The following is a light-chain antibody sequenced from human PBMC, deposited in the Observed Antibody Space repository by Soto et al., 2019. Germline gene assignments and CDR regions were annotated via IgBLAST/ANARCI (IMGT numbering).Light chain of an antibody. CDR1: QSLLDSDGKTF. Sequence: DIVMTQTPLSLSVTPGQPASISCKSSQSLLDSDGKTFLYWYVHKPGHPPQLLIYEVSNRFAGVPDRFSGSVSETDFTLEISRVEADDVAMYYCMQSLQLPLTFGGGTRGDIK. J-gene: IGKJ4*01. CDR3: MQSLQLPLT. CDR2: EVS. V-gene: IGKV2D-29*01.